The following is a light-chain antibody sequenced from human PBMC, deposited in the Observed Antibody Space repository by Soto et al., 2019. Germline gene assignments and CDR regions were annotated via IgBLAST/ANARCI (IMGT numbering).Light chain of an antibody. J-gene: IGKJ1*01. Sequence: DIQMTQSPSSLSASLGDRVTITCRASQGISNYLAWYQQKPGKVPKLLIYAAYTLQSGVPSRFSGSGAGTDFTLTISRLQPEDVATYYGQKYNSARTFGQGTKVEIK. CDR3: QKYNSART. V-gene: IGKV1-27*01. CDR2: AAY. CDR1: QGISNY.